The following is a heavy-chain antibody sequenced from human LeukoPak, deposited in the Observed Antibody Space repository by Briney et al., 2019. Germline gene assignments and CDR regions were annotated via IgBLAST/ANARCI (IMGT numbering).Heavy chain of an antibody. CDR2: IIPIFGTA. CDR3: AGGPRPYYDFWSGYGLLDYYYYYYMDV. D-gene: IGHD3-3*01. J-gene: IGHJ6*03. CDR1: GGTFSSYA. Sequence: ASVKVSCKASGGTFSSYAISWVRQAPGQGLEWMGGIIPIFGTANYAQKFQGRVTITTDESTSTAYMEPSSLRSEDTAVYYCAGGPRPYYDFWSGYGLLDYYYYYYMDVWGKGTTVTVSS. V-gene: IGHV1-69*05.